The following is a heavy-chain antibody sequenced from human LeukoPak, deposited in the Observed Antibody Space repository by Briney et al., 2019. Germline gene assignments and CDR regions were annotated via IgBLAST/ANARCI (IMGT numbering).Heavy chain of an antibody. CDR3: AKDAVGYGGKGYYFDY. CDR2: IRYDGSNK. CDR1: GFTFSSYG. V-gene: IGHV3-30*02. Sequence: GGSLRLSCAASGFTFSSYGMHWVRQAPGKGLEWVAFIRYDGSNKYYADSVKGRFTISRDNSKNTLYLQMNSLRAEDTAVYYCAKDAVGYGGKGYYFDYWGQGTLVTVSS. J-gene: IGHJ4*02. D-gene: IGHD4-23*01.